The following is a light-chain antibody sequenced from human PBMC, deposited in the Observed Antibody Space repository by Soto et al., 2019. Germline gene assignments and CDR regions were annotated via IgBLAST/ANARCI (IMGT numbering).Light chain of an antibody. CDR3: CAYTARSTLV. CDR1: IRDVGAYNL. CDR2: EVS. J-gene: IGLJ3*02. V-gene: IGLV2-14*01. Sequence: QSVLTQPASVSGSAGQSVTISCSGTIRDVGAYNLVSWYQQHPGTAPKLIIYEVSNRPSGVSYRFSGSKSGNTASLTISGLQSEDEGDYYCCAYTARSTLVFGGGTKLTVL.